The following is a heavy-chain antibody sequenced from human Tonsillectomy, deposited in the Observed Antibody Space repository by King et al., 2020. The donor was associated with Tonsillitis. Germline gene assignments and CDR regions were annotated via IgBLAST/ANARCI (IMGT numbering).Heavy chain of an antibody. J-gene: IGHJ4*02. D-gene: IGHD3-22*01. V-gene: IGHV3-23*03. CDR3: AKVGSYYYDSSGYSSFYFDY. Sequence: VQLVESGGGLVQPGGSLRLSCAASGFTFSSYAMSWVRQAPGQGLEWVSVIYSGGSSTYYAASVKGRFTISRDTSKKTLYLQMNSLRAEDTAVYYCAKVGSYYYDSSGYSSFYFDYWGQGTLVTVSS. CDR2: IYSGGSST. CDR1: GFTFSSYA.